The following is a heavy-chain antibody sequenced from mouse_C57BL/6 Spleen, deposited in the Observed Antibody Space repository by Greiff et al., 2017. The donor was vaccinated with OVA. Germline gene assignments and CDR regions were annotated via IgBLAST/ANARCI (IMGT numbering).Heavy chain of an antibody. CDR3: ASYYYGSSYYAMDY. CDR1: GFTFSSYG. Sequence: EVKLVESGGDLVKPGGSLKLSCAASGFTFSSYGMSWVRQTPDKRLEWVATISSGGSYTYYPDSVKGRFTISRDNAKNTLYLQMSSLKSEDTAMYYCASYYYGSSYYAMDYWGQGTSVTVSS. CDR2: ISSGGSYT. V-gene: IGHV5-6*02. J-gene: IGHJ4*01. D-gene: IGHD1-1*01.